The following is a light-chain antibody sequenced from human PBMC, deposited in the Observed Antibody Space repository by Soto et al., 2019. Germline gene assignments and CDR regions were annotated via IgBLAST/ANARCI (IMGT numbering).Light chain of an antibody. V-gene: IGKV3D-15*01. CDR2: GAS. J-gene: IGKJ4*01. Sequence: PGERVTLSCRASQSVSSGYLTWYQQRPGQAPRLLIYGASTRATCIPARFSGSGSGTEYTLTISGLQSEDFAVYYCHQYNIWPPLLFGGGTKVDIK. CDR3: HQYNIWPPLL. CDR1: QSVSSGY.